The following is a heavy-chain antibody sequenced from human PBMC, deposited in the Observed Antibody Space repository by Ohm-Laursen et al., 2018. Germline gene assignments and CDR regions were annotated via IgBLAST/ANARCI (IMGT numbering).Heavy chain of an antibody. D-gene: IGHD3-16*01. J-gene: IGHJ5*02. CDR2: ISADVRST. CDR3: ARGWGWFDP. CDR1: GFTFSSYS. Sequence: GSLRLSCTASGFTFSSYSMNWVRQAPGKGLEWVSSISADVRSTYYADSVKGRFTISRDNSKNTLDLQMKSLRVEDTAMYYCARGWGWFDPWGQGTLVTVSS. V-gene: IGHV3-23*01.